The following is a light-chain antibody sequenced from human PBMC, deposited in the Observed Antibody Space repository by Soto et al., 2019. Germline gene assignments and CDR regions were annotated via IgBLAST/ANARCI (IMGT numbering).Light chain of an antibody. J-gene: IGKJ1*01. Sequence: DIQITQSPSSLSASVGDRVTITCRASQSISNYLSWYQQKPGKVPNLLIYAASSLQSGVPSRFSGSGSGTDFTLTISSLQPEDFATYYCKQSYSTPTFGQGTKVEIK. CDR2: AAS. CDR3: KQSYSTPT. CDR1: QSISNY. V-gene: IGKV1-39*01.